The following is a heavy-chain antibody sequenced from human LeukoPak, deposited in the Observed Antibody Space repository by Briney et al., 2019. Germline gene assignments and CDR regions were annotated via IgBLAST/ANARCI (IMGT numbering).Heavy chain of an antibody. CDR3: ARRARITMVRGVITYYYYMDV. Sequence: SETLSLTCAVYGGSFSGYYWSWIRQPPGKGLEWIGEINHSGSTNYNPSLKSRVTMSVDTSKNQFSLKLSSVTAADTAVYYCARRARITMVRGVITYYYYMDVWGKGTTVTISS. D-gene: IGHD3-10*01. CDR2: INHSGST. V-gene: IGHV4-34*01. J-gene: IGHJ6*03. CDR1: GGSFSGYY.